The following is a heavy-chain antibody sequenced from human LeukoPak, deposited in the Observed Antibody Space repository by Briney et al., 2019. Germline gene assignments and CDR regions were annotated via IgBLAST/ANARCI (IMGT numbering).Heavy chain of an antibody. Sequence: GGSLRLSCEASGFTFSSYAMSWVRQAPGKGLEWVSAISGSDGRLFYADSVKGRFTISRDNFKNTLHLQMNSLRADDTAVYYCAKESPYRAPTRTYYFDYWGQGTLVTVSS. CDR1: GFTFSSYA. J-gene: IGHJ4*02. CDR2: ISGSDGRL. V-gene: IGHV3-23*01. D-gene: IGHD3-16*01. CDR3: AKESPYRAPTRTYYFDY.